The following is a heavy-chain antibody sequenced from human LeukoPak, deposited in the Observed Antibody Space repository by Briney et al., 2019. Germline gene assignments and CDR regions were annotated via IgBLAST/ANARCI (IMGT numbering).Heavy chain of an antibody. D-gene: IGHD7-27*01. CDR3: ATTGDGLTIDY. J-gene: IGHJ4*02. CDR1: GFTFSSYS. V-gene: IGHV3-48*01. CDR2: ITSSSSTI. Sequence: GGSPRLSCAVSGFTFSSYSMNWVRQAPGKGLEWVSFITSSSSTIYYADSVKGRFTISRDNAKNSLYLQMNSLRAEDTAVYYCATTGDGLTIDYWGQGTLVTVSS.